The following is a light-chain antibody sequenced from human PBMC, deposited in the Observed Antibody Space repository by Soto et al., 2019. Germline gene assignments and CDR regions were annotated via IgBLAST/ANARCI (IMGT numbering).Light chain of an antibody. CDR1: SSDVGTYNY. Sequence: QSALTQPASVSGSPGQSITISCTGTSSDVGTYNYVSWYQQHPGKAPQLLIYEVSNRPSGVSNRFSGSKSGNTGSLTISGLQAQDEADYYCSSYAGSSTVIFGRGTKLTVL. CDR3: SSYAGSSTVI. J-gene: IGLJ2*01. V-gene: IGLV2-14*01. CDR2: EVS.